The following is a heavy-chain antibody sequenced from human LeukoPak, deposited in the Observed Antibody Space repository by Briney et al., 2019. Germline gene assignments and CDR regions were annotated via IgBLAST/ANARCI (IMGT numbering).Heavy chain of an antibody. Sequence: GESLKISCKGYGFSFSNYWIGWVRQMPGEGLERMGIIYAGDSDTRYSPSFQGQVTISADKSISTAYLQWSSLKASDTAMYYCARHYGGGYCSGGSCYSSFDYWGQGTLVTVSS. CDR3: ARHYGGGYCSGGSCYSSFDY. V-gene: IGHV5-51*01. D-gene: IGHD2-15*01. CDR1: GFSFSNYW. CDR2: IYAGDSDT. J-gene: IGHJ4*02.